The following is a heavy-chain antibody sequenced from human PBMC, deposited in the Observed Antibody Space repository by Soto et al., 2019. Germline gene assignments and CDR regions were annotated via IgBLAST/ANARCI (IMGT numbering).Heavy chain of an antibody. D-gene: IGHD1-7*01. V-gene: IGHV3-21*01. CDR1: GFTFSSYS. J-gene: IGHJ4*02. CDR2: ISSSSSFI. CDR3: MVGEKTGTPCFGY. Sequence: EVQLLESGGGLVKPGGSLRLSCTASGFTFSSYSMNWVRRAPGKGLEWVSSISSSSSFIYSADSVKGRFTISRGNPKYSLYLEINSPIVEYTAVSYCMVGEKTGTPCFGYWGQRIHVTVSP.